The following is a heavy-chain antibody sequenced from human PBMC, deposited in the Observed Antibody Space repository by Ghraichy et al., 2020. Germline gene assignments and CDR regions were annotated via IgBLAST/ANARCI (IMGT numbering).Heavy chain of an antibody. V-gene: IGHV3-11*04. CDR1: GFTVSNNY. D-gene: IGHD4-23*01. CDR3: ARASAVVRFYYYAALDV. J-gene: IGHJ6*02. Sequence: GGSLRLSCAASGFTVSNNYMSWVRQAPGKGLEWISYITSSGKFISYADSVKGRFTVSRDNARNALYLQMNSLRGEDTAVYYCARASAVVRFYYYAALDVWGQGTTVTVSS. CDR2: ITSSGKFI.